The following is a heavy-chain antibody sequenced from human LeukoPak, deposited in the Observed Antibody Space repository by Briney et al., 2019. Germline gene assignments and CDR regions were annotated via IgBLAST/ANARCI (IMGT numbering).Heavy chain of an antibody. CDR1: GYRFTSYW. Sequence: GESLKISCKGFGYRFTSYWIGWVRQMPGKGLEWMGIIYPGDSDTRYSPSFQGQVTISADKSISTAYLQWSSLKASDTAMYYCARTILPYSPGAFDIWGQGTMVTVSS. V-gene: IGHV5-51*01. CDR3: ARTILPYSPGAFDI. J-gene: IGHJ3*02. CDR2: IYPGDSDT. D-gene: IGHD4-11*01.